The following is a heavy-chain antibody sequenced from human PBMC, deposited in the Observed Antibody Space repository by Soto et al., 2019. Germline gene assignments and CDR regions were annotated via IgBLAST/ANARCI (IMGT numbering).Heavy chain of an antibody. CDR2: INPNSGGT. J-gene: IGHJ6*03. V-gene: IGHV1-2*04. CDR1: GYTFTGYY. Sequence: ASVKVSCKASGYTFTGYYMHWVRQAPGQGLEWMGWINPNSGGTNYAQKFQGWVTMTRDTSISTAYMELSRLRSDDTAVYYCARGRCSSTSCYGSRYYYYHYMDVWGKGTTVTVSS. D-gene: IGHD2-2*01. CDR3: ARGRCSSTSCYGSRYYYYHYMDV.